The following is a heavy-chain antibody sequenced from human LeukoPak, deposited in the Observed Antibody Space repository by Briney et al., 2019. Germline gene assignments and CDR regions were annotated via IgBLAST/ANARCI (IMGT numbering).Heavy chain of an antibody. D-gene: IGHD4-17*01. Sequence: GGSLRLSCSASGFTFSSYAMHWVRQAPGKGLEYVSAISSDGGSTYYADSVKGRFTISRDNSKNTLYLQMSSLRAEDTAVYYCAREAVTTARAFDIWGQGTMVTVSS. CDR1: GFTFSSYA. V-gene: IGHV3-64D*06. CDR3: AREAVTTARAFDI. CDR2: ISSDGGST. J-gene: IGHJ3*02.